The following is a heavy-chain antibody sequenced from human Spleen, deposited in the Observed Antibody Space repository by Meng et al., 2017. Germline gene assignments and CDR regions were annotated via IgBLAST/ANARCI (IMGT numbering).Heavy chain of an antibody. J-gene: IGHJ4*02. CDR1: GFTFDDYA. V-gene: IGHV3-9*01. CDR3: ARPINFDS. CDR2: ISWNGDGV. Sequence: SLKISCAASGFTFDDYAMHWVRQAPGKGLEWVSGISWNGDGVGYADSVKGRFTIFRDNAKNSLYLQMNSLRDEDTAVYYCARPINFDSWGQGTLVTVSS. D-gene: IGHD1-14*01.